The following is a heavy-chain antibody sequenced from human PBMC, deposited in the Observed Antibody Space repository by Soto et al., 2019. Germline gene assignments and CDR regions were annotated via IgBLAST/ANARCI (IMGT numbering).Heavy chain of an antibody. J-gene: IGHJ3*02. D-gene: IGHD3-22*01. CDR3: AKVPYYYDSSGYSIDDAFDI. CDR2: ISYDGSNK. CDR1: ACTLRVYI. V-gene: IGHV3-30*18. Sequence: SFAASACTLRVYISQGAGQATRKGLEWVAVISYDGSNKYYADSVKGRFTISRDNSKNTLYLQMNSLRAEDTAVYYCAKVPYYYDSSGYSIDDAFDIWGQGTMVTVSS.